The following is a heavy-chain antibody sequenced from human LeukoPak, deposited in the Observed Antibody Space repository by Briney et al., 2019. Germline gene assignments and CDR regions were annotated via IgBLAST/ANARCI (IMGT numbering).Heavy chain of an antibody. J-gene: IGHJ6*02. V-gene: IGHV4-4*07. CDR3: ARQGVRGDYYYYGMDV. Sequence: SETLSLTCTVSGGSISSYYWSWIRQPAGKGLEWIGRIYTSGSTNYNPSLKSRVTMSVDTSKNQFSLKLSSVTAADTAVYYCARQGVRGDYYYYGMDVWGQGTTVTVSS. CDR1: GGSISSYY. CDR2: IYTSGST. D-gene: IGHD3-10*01.